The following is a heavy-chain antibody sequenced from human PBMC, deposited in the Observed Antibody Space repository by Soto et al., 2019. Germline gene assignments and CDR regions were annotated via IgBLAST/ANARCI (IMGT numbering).Heavy chain of an antibody. J-gene: IGHJ6*02. CDR1: GYTFTSYY. Sequence: ASVKVSCKASGYTFTSYYMHWVRQAPGQGLEWMGIINPSGGSTSYAQKFQGRVTMTRDTSTSTAYMELSSLRSEDTAVYYCARPSAPIYSYGPDYGMDVWGQGTTVTVSS. CDR3: ARPSAPIYSYGPDYGMDV. D-gene: IGHD5-18*01. V-gene: IGHV1-46*01. CDR2: INPSGGST.